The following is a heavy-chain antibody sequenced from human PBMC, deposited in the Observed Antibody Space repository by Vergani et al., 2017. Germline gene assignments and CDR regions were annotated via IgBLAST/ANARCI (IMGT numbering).Heavy chain of an antibody. V-gene: IGHV4-31*03. Sequence: QVQLQESGPGLVKPSQTLSLTCTVSGGSISSGDYYWSWIRQHPGKGLEWIGYIYYSGSTYYNPSLKSRVTISVDTSKNQFSLKLSSVTAADTAVYYCARGGAYDFWSAFRFQEGMDVWGKGTTVTVSS. D-gene: IGHD3-3*01. CDR1: GGSISSGDYY. CDR2: IYYSGST. J-gene: IGHJ6*03. CDR3: ARGGAYDFWSAFRFQEGMDV.